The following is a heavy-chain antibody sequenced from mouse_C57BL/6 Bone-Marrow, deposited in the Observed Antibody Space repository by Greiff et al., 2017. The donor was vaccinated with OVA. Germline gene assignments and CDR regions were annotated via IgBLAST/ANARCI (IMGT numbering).Heavy chain of an antibody. CDR1: GYSFTGYY. D-gene: IGHD2-12*01. CDR2: INPSTGGT. Sequence: EVKLVESGPELVKPGASVKISCKASGYSFTGYYMNWVKQSPEKSLEWIGEINPSTGGTTYNQKFKAKATLTVDKSSSTAYMQLKSLTSEDSAVYYCARYSLYAMDYWGQGTSVTVSS. CDR3: ARYSLYAMDY. J-gene: IGHJ4*01. V-gene: IGHV1-42*01.